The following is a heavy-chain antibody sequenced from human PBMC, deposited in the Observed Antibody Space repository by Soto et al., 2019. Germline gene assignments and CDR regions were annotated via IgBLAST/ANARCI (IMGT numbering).Heavy chain of an antibody. V-gene: IGHV3-11*01. CDR1: GFTFSEEY. Sequence: GGSLRLSCAASGFTFSEEYMSWIRQAPGKGLEWVSYISSSGSTIYYADSVKGRFTISRDNAKNSLYLQMNSLRAEDTALYYCARGGFHYDILTGYYPSYYWGQGTLVTVSS. J-gene: IGHJ4*02. CDR2: ISSSGSTI. CDR3: ARGGFHYDILTGYYPSYY. D-gene: IGHD3-9*01.